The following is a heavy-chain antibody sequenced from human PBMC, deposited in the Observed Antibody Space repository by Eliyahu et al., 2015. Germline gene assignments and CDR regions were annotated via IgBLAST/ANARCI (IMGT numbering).Heavy chain of an antibody. CDR2: TDYSGNT. J-gene: IGHJ4*02. Sequence: QVQLRETGPGLVKPSQTLSLSCSVSGDSISSGAYXWGWIRQRPGEGLEWVGSTDYSGNTYYNPSLRSRVSISVDTSKSQFSLRLSSVTAADTATYYCAGTPGSEGDSGAYYYRRFDYWGQGTLVTVSS. CDR1: GDSISSGAYX. CDR3: AGTPGSEGDSGAYYYRRFDY. D-gene: IGHD4/OR15-4a*01. V-gene: IGHV4-30-4*01.